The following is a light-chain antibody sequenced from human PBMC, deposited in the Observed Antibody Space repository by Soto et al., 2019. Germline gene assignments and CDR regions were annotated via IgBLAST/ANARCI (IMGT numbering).Light chain of an antibody. CDR3: SSYTSSSTLV. CDR1: SSDVGGYNY. Sequence: QSALTQPASVSGSPGQSIIISCTGTSSDVGGYNYVSWYQQHPGKAPKVMIYDVSNRPSGVSNRFSGSKSGNTASLTISGLQAEDEADYYCSSYTSSSTLVFGGGTQLTVL. J-gene: IGLJ2*01. V-gene: IGLV2-14*01. CDR2: DVS.